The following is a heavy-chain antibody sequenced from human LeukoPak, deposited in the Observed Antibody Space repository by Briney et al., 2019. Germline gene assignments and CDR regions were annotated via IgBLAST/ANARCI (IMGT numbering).Heavy chain of an antibody. CDR3: AREQPGIAAAPGTYWYFDL. D-gene: IGHD6-13*01. CDR2: ISAYNGNT. V-gene: IGHV1-18*01. J-gene: IGHJ2*01. Sequence: GASVKVSCKASGYTFTSYGISWVRQAPGQGLEWMGWISAYNGNTNYAQKLQGRVTMTTDTSTSTAYMELRSLRSDDTAVYYCAREQPGIAAAPGTYWYFDLWGRGTLVTVSS. CDR1: GYTFTSYG.